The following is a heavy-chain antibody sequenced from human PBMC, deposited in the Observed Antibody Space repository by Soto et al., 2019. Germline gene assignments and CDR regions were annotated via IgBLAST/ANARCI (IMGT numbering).Heavy chain of an antibody. CDR3: ASCDFWSGSRALYGMDV. V-gene: IGHV3-33*01. D-gene: IGHD3-3*01. Sequence: GGSLRLSCAASGSTFSSYGLHWVRQAPGKGLEWVAVIWYDGSNKYYADSVKGRFTISRDNSKNTLYLQMNSLRAEDTAVYYCASCDFWSGSRALYGMDVWGQGTTVTVSS. J-gene: IGHJ6*02. CDR1: GSTFSSYG. CDR2: IWYDGSNK.